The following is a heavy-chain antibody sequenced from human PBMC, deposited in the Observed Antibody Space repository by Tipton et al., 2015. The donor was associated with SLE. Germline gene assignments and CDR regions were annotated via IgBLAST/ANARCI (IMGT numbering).Heavy chain of an antibody. Sequence: TLSLTCAVYGGSFSGYYWCWIRQPPGKGLEWIGEINHSGSTTYNPSLKSRVTISVDTSKNQISLKLSSVTAADTAVYYCARKPLDTVTTGWFDPWGQGTLVTVSS. CDR3: ARKPLDTVTTGWFDP. CDR2: INHSGST. CDR1: GGSFSGYY. D-gene: IGHD4-11*01. V-gene: IGHV4-34*01. J-gene: IGHJ5*02.